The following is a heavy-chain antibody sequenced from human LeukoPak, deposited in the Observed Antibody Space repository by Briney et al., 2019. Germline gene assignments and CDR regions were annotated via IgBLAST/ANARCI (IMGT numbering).Heavy chain of an antibody. J-gene: IGHJ3*02. CDR2: IDNAGSDK. Sequence: GGSLRLSCAASGFTFTTYWMSWVRQAPGKGLEWVASIDNAGSDKYYVDSVEGRFTISRDNAKNSLYLQMNSLRAEDTAVYYCARGVGGNGNDAFDIWGQGTMVTVSS. CDR1: GFTFTTYW. V-gene: IGHV3-7*01. CDR3: ARGVGGNGNDAFDI. D-gene: IGHD4-23*01.